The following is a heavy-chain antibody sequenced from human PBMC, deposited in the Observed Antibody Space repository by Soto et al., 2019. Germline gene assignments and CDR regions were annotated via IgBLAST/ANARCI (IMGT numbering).Heavy chain of an antibody. J-gene: IGHJ4*02. CDR3: ASYTTY. CDR1: GGTFGTYT. CDR2: IIPYLDIT. Sequence: QVQLVQSGAEVKKPGSSVKVSCKASGGTFGTYTISWVRQAPGQGLEWMGRIIPYLDITDYAQKFQGRFTIAADKSTTTAYMELNRLRSEDTAVYFCASYTTYWGQGTLVTVSS. V-gene: IGHV1-69*02. D-gene: IGHD1-1*01.